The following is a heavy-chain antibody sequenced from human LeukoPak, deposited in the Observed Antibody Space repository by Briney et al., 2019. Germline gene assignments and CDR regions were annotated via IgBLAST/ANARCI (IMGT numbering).Heavy chain of an antibody. Sequence: GESLKISCKGSGYIFTHYWIGWVRQMPGKGLEWMGIINPADSDTRYSPSFQGQVLISADKPISTAYLHWGSPKASDTAMYFCARRRSSTSDAVDIWGQGTMVTVS. CDR3: ARRRSSTSDAVDI. V-gene: IGHV5-51*04. CDR1: GYIFTHYW. J-gene: IGHJ3*02. CDR2: INPADSDT.